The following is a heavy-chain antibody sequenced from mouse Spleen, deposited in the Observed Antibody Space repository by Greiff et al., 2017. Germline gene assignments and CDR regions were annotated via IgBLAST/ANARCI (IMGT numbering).Heavy chain of an antibody. CDR2: ISYDGSN. Sequence: EVKLMESGPGLVKPSQSLSLTCSVTGYSITSGYYWNWIRQFPGNKLEWMGYISYDGSNNYNPSLKNRISITRDTSKNQFFLKLNSVTTEDTATYYCARGEGYDYYYFDYWGQGTTLTVSS. CDR3: ARGEGYDYYYFDY. J-gene: IGHJ2*01. D-gene: IGHD2-4*01. CDR1: GYSITSGYY. V-gene: IGHV3-6*01.